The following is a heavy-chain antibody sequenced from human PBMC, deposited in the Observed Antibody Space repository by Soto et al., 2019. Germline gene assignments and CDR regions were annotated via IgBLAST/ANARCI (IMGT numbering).Heavy chain of an antibody. V-gene: IGHV3-74*01. J-gene: IGHJ2*01. CDR2: INSDGSST. CDR3: ARGGSLNSYFDL. Sequence: EVQLVESGGGLVQPGGSLRLSCAASGFTFSSYWMHWVRQAPGKGLVWVSRINSDGSSTSYADSVKGRFTISRDNAKNTLYPQMHSLRAEDTAGYYCARGGSLNSYFDLWGRGTLVTVSS. CDR1: GFTFSSYW. D-gene: IGHD1-26*01.